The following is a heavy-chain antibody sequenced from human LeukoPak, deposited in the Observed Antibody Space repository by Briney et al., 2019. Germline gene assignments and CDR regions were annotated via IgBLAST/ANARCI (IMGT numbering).Heavy chain of an antibody. CDR3: ARVVATVTTFDY. V-gene: IGHV3-21*01. D-gene: IGHD4-17*01. Sequence: GGSLRLSCAASGFTFSSYSMNWVRQAPGKGLEWVSSISSSSSYIYYADSVKGRFTISRDNAKNSLYLQMNSLRAEDTAVYYCARVVATVTTFDYWGQGNLVTVSS. J-gene: IGHJ4*02. CDR2: ISSSSSYI. CDR1: GFTFSSYS.